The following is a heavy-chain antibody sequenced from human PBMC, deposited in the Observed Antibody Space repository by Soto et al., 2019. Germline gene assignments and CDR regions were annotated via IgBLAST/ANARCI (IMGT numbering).Heavy chain of an antibody. V-gene: IGHV3-15*01. CDR3: ATYIIGWR. Sequence: EVQLVESGGGLVKPGGSLRLSCAASGFSFNNAWMTWVRQAPGKGMEWVGRIKSKTDGATVAYAASVKDRFGISRADSENTVYLQMNSLKTEDTGVYFCATYIIGWRWGQGTLVTVSS. J-gene: IGHJ4*02. D-gene: IGHD6-19*01. CDR1: GFSFNNAW. CDR2: IKSKTDGATV.